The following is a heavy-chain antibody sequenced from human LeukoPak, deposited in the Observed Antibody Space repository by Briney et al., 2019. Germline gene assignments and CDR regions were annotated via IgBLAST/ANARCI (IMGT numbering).Heavy chain of an antibody. J-gene: IGHJ4*02. CDR3: ATGSDGGY. CDR2: INQYGSEI. CDR1: GFTFSSFW. V-gene: IGHV3-7*01. D-gene: IGHD2-8*02. Sequence: GESLRLSCAASGFTFSSFWMGWVRQAPGKGLDWVANINQYGSEIHYVDSVQGRFTISRDNFKNSLYLQMNSLRAEDTAVYFCATGSDGGYWGQGTLVTVSS.